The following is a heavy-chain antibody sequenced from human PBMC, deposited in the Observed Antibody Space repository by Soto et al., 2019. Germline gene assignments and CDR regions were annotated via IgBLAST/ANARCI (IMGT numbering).Heavy chain of an antibody. Sequence: SVKVSCKASRVAFSKFIVTWVRQAPGLGLEWVGGIIPIFGTANYAQKSQGRVTITADESTSTSYMEVNNLRSEDTAVYYCAKVRYSSPMGYYYGMDVWGQGTTVTVSS. CDR2: IIPIFGTA. D-gene: IGHD6-19*01. CDR1: RVAFSKFI. J-gene: IGHJ6*02. V-gene: IGHV1-69*13. CDR3: AKVRYSSPMGYYYGMDV.